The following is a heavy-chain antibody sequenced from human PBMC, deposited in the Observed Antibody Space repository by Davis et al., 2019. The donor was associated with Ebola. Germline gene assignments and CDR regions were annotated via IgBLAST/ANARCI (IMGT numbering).Heavy chain of an antibody. Sequence: GGSLRLSCAASGFTVSSNYMSWVRQAPGKGLEWVSVIYSGGSTYYADSVKGRFTISRDNSKNTLYLQMNSLRAEDTAVYYCARVFGRSGTTTPYYYYYGMDVWGQGTTVTVSS. V-gene: IGHV3-53*01. CDR1: GFTVSSNY. CDR2: IYSGGST. D-gene: IGHD1-1*01. J-gene: IGHJ6*02. CDR3: ARVFGRSGTTTPYYYYYGMDV.